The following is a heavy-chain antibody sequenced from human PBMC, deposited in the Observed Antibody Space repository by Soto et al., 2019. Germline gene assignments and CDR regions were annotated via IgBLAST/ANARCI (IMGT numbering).Heavy chain of an antibody. CDR3: ARGKGGYSSGWYELTFDY. D-gene: IGHD6-19*01. V-gene: IGHV1-2*04. J-gene: IGHJ4*02. CDR1: GYTFTGYY. Sequence: QVQLVQSGAEVKKPGASVKVSCKASGYTFTGYYMHWVRQAPGQGLEWMGRINPNSGGTNYAQKFQGWVTMTRDTSISTAYMELSRLRSDDTAVYYCARGKGGYSSGWYELTFDYWGQGTLVTVSS. CDR2: INPNSGGT.